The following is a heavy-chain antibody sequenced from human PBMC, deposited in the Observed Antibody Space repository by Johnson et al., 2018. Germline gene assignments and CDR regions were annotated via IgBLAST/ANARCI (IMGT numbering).Heavy chain of an antibody. J-gene: IGHJ1*01. D-gene: IGHD2-2*01. CDR3: AKERSLSRSSTSGSH. V-gene: IGHV3-9*01. Sequence: VQLVESGGGLVQPGRSLRLSCTASGFTFGDYAMHWVRQAPGKGLEWVSGISWNRGSIGYADSVKGRFTLSRDNAKNSLYLQMNSLRAEDTALYYCAKERSLSRSSTSGSHWGQGTLVTVSS. CDR1: GFTFGDYA. CDR2: ISWNRGSI.